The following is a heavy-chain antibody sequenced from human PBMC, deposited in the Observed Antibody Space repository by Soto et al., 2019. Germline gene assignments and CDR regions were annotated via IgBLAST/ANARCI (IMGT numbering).Heavy chain of an antibody. CDR1: GFTFSSYE. CDR2: ISSSGSTI. V-gene: IGHV3-48*03. D-gene: IGHD6-13*01. Sequence: GGSLRLSCAASGFTFSSYEMNWVRQAPGKGLEWVSYISSSGSTIYYADSVKGRFTISRDNAKNSLYLQMNSLRAEDTAVYYCASSQLETYYGMDVWGQGTTVTVSS. J-gene: IGHJ6*02. CDR3: ASSQLETYYGMDV.